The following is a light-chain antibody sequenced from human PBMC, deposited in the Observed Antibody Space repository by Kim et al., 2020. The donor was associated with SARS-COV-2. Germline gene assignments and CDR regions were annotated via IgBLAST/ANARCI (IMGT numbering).Light chain of an antibody. CDR3: QTWGTGMV. J-gene: IGLJ2*01. CDR2: VNSDGSH. Sequence: QLALTQSPSASASLGASVKLTCTLSSGHSSYAIAWHQQHPEKGPRYLMKVNSDGSHSKGDGIPDRFSGSSSGAERYLTISSLQSEDEADYYCQTWGTGMVFGGGTQLTVL. V-gene: IGLV4-69*01. CDR1: SGHSSYA.